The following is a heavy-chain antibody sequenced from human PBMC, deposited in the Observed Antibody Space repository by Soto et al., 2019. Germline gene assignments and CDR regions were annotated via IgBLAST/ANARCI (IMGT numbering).Heavy chain of an antibody. CDR1: GGSISSGGYY. V-gene: IGHV4-31*03. J-gene: IGHJ6*02. CDR2: IYYSGST. D-gene: IGHD5-18*01. CDR3: ARTESGYSYGFADV. Sequence: SETLSLTCTVSGGSISSGGYYWSWIRQHPGKGLEWIGYIYYSGSTYYNPSLKSRVTISVDTSKNQFSLKLSSVTAADTAMYYCARTESGYSYGFADVWGQGTTVTVSS.